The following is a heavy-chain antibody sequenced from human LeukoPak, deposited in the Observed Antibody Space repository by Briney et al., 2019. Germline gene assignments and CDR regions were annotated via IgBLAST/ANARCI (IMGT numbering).Heavy chain of an antibody. CDR2: IYSGGST. Sequence: PGGSLRLSCAASGFTVSSNYMSWVRQAPGKGLEWVSVIYSGGSTYYADSVKGRFTISRDNSKNTLYLQMNSLRAEDTALYHCARVGIVGATTKVYYYYYMDVWGKGTTVTISS. CDR3: ARVGIVGATTKVYYYYYMDV. J-gene: IGHJ6*03. D-gene: IGHD1-26*01. V-gene: IGHV3-53*01. CDR1: GFTVSSNY.